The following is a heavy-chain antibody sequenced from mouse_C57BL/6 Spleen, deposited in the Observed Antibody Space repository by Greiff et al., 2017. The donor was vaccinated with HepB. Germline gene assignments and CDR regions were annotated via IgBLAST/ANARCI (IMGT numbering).Heavy chain of an antibody. CDR3: ARGGSFTTVFDY. V-gene: IGHV1-54*01. CDR2: INPGSGGT. CDR1: GYAFTNYL. D-gene: IGHD1-1*01. J-gene: IGHJ2*01. Sequence: VQLQQSGAELVRPGTSVKVSCKASGYAFTNYLIEWVKQRPGQGLEWIGVINPGSGGTNYNEKFKGKATLTADKSSSTAYMQLSSLTSEDSAVYFCARGGSFTTVFDYWGQGTTLTVSS.